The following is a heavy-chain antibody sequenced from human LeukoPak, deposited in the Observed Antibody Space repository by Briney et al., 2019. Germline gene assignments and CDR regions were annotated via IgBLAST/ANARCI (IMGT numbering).Heavy chain of an antibody. Sequence: GGSLRLSCAASGFTFSNYAMTWVRQAPGKGLEWVSAISDSGVSTYADSVKGRFTISRDNSKNTLYLQMNSLRAEDTAVYYCAKDLSASSRSVYFQHWGQGTLVTVSS. CDR3: AKDLSASSRSVYFQH. D-gene: IGHD2/OR15-2a*01. J-gene: IGHJ1*01. CDR1: GFTFSNYA. V-gene: IGHV3-23*01. CDR2: ISDSGVST.